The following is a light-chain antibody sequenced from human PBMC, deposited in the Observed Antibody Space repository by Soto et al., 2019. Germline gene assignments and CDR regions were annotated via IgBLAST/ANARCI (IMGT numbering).Light chain of an antibody. CDR3: QQYDSYSLT. Sequence: DFQMTDSPSTLSASVGDRVTITCRASQSISSWLAWYQQKPGKAPKLLIYDASSLESGVPSRFSGSGSGTEFTLTISSLQPDDFATYYCQQYDSYSLTFGGGTKVDIK. CDR2: DAS. V-gene: IGKV1-5*01. CDR1: QSISSW. J-gene: IGKJ4*01.